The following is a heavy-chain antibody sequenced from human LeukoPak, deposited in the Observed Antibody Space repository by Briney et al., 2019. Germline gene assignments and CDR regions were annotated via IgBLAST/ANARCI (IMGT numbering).Heavy chain of an antibody. CDR1: GDSIRSYY. CDR2: MHNGGST. D-gene: IGHD3-22*01. J-gene: IGHJ4*02. V-gene: IGHV4-59*01. Sequence: SETLSLTCTVSGDSIRSYYWSWIRQSPGKGLEWIGFMHNGGSTNYSPSLKSRVTISLDTSKNQFSLKLSSVTAPDTAVYYCARGRENLYYDSFGYYYFDAWGQGTLVTVSS. CDR3: ARGRENLYYDSFGYYYFDA.